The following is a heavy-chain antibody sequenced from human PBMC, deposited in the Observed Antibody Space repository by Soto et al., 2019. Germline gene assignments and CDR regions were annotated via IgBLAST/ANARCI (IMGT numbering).Heavy chain of an antibody. CDR2: IHSSGST. CDR3: ARDQGVAAAGITWFDP. Sequence: PSETLSLTCTVSGASMNSYHWSWIRQPAGKGLEWIGHIHSSGSTNYNPSLKSRVTMSVDTSKNQFSLRLMSLTAADTAVYYCARDQGVAAAGITWFDPWGQGSLVTGS. CDR1: GASMNSYH. V-gene: IGHV4-4*07. J-gene: IGHJ5*02. D-gene: IGHD6-13*01.